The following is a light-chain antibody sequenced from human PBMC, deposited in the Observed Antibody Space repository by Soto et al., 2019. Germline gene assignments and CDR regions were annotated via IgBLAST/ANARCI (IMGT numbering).Light chain of an antibody. J-gene: IGLJ2*01. CDR3: SSFAGSHVA. Sequence: QSALTQPRSVSGSPGQSVTISCTGTSANVGGYDFVSWYVQHPGKAPKLIIYDVNKRPSGVPDRFSGSKSDNTASLAISGLQAEDEADYYCSSFAGSHVAFGEGTKLTVL. V-gene: IGLV2-11*01. CDR1: SANVGGYDF. CDR2: DVN.